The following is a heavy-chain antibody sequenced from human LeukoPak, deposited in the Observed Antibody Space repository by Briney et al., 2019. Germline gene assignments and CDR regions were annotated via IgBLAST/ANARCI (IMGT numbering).Heavy chain of an antibody. Sequence: SETLSLTCAVSGGSISSGGYSWSWIRQPPGKGLEWIVYIYHSGSTYYNPSLKSRFTISVYRSKNQFSLKLSSGTAADTAVYYCARRHYGGNFNWFDPGGQGTLVTVSS. CDR1: GGSISSGGYS. D-gene: IGHD4-23*01. CDR3: ARRHYGGNFNWFDP. CDR2: IYHSGST. J-gene: IGHJ5*02. V-gene: IGHV4-30-2*01.